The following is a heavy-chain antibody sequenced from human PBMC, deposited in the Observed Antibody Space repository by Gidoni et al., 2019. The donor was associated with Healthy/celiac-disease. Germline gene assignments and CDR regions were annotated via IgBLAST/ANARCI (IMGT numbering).Heavy chain of an antibody. V-gene: IGHV4-59*01. Sequence: QVQLQESGPGLVKPSETLSLTCTVSGGSISSYYWSWIRQPPGKGLEWIGYIYYSGSTNYNPSLKSQVTISVDTSKNQFSLKLSSVTAADTAGYYCARGSGWLYNWVDPWGQGTLVTVSS. CDR3: ARGSGWLYNWVDP. J-gene: IGHJ5*02. CDR1: GGSISSYY. CDR2: IYYSGST. D-gene: IGHD6-19*01.